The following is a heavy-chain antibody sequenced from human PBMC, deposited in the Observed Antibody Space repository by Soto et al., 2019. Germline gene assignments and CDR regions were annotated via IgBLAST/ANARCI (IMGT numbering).Heavy chain of an antibody. D-gene: IGHD1-26*01. CDR3: ARSGSGSYYYCYGMDV. V-gene: IGHV4-31*03. CDR1: GGSISSGGYY. Sequence: SETLSLTCTVSGGSISSGGYYWSWIRQHPGKGLEWIGYIYYSGSTYYNPSLKSRVTISVDTSKNQFSLKLSSVTAADTAVYYCARSGSGSYYYCYGMDVWGQGTTVTVSS. CDR2: IYYSGST. J-gene: IGHJ6*02.